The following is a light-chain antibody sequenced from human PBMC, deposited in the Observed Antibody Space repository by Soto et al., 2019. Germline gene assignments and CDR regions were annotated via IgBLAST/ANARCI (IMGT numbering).Light chain of an antibody. Sequence: QSALTQPPSVSGSPGQSITISCTGTSSDVGGYNYVSWYQQHPGKAPKLMIYEVSNRPSGVSNRFSGSKSGNTASLTISGLQAEDGADYYCSSYTSSSTLLFGTGTKLTVL. V-gene: IGLV2-14*01. CDR1: SSDVGGYNY. CDR3: SSYTSSSTLL. CDR2: EVS. J-gene: IGLJ1*01.